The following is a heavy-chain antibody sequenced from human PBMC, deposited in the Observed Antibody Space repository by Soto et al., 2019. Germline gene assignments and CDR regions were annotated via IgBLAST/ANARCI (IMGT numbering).Heavy chain of an antibody. CDR1: GFTFSSYA. CDR2: ISGSGGST. D-gene: IGHD6-13*01. CDR3: AKHDQYSSSWYSYFDY. Sequence: GGSLRLSCAASGFTFSSYAMSWVRQAPGKGLEWVSAISGSGGSTYYADSVKGRFTISRDNSKNTLYLQMNSLRAEDTAVYYGAKHDQYSSSWYSYFDYWGQGTLVTVSS. V-gene: IGHV3-23*01. J-gene: IGHJ4*02.